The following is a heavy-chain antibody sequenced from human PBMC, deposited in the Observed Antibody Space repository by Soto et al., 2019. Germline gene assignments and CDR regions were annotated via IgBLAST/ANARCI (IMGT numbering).Heavy chain of an antibody. J-gene: IGHJ5*02. V-gene: IGHV1-69*12. CDR1: GGTFSNYA. D-gene: IGHD2-2*01. CDR2: IIPMFGSA. CDR3: ARGGDIVLVPTDISWFDP. Sequence: QVQLVQSGAEVKKPGSSVKVSCKASGGTFSNYAISWVRQAPGQGLEWMGGIIPMFGSANYAQKFQGRVTMTADEAQRTAYMEMSSMRSEDTAVLYCARGGDIVLVPTDISWFDPWGQGTLVTVSS.